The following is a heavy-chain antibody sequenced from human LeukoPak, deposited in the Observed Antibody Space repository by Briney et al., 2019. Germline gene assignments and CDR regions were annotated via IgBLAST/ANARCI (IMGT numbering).Heavy chain of an antibody. Sequence: SETLSLTCTVSGGSISSGSYYWIWIRQHPGKGLEGIGYIYYSGSTYYNPSLKSLVTISVDTSKNQFSLKLSSVTAADTAVYYCARVRVAARPDDAFDIWGQGTMVTVSS. J-gene: IGHJ3*02. D-gene: IGHD6-6*01. V-gene: IGHV4-31*01. CDR2: IYYSGST. CDR3: ARVRVAARPDDAFDI. CDR1: GGSISSGSYY.